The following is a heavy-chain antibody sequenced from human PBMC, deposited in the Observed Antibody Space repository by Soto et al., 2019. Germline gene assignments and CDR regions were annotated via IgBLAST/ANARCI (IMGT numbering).Heavy chain of an antibody. Sequence: QVQLQESGPGLVKPSETLSLTCTVSGGSISSYYWSWIRQPPGKGLEWIGYIYYTGSTNYNPSLKSRVTISVDTSKNQFSLKLSSVTAADTAVYYCARDQASWSFNNWFDPWGQGTLVTVSS. V-gene: IGHV4-59*01. D-gene: IGHD3-10*01. J-gene: IGHJ5*02. CDR3: ARDQASWSFNNWFDP. CDR1: GGSISSYY. CDR2: IYYTGST.